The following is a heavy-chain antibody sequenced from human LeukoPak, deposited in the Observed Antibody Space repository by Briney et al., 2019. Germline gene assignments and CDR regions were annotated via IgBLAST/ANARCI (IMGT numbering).Heavy chain of an antibody. CDR2: IYHSGRT. CDR1: GCTISSGGYS. Sequence: PSETLSLTCAVSGCTISSGGYSWSWIRQPPGKGLEWIGYIYHSGRTYYNPSLKSRVTISVDRSKNQFSLKLSSVTAADTAVYYCARAKYYDILTGRNDNWFDPWGQGTLVTVSS. J-gene: IGHJ5*02. CDR3: ARAKYYDILTGRNDNWFDP. D-gene: IGHD3-9*01. V-gene: IGHV4-30-2*01.